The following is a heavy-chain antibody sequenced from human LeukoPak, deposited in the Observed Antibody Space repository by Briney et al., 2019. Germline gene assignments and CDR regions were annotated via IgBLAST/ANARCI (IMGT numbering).Heavy chain of an antibody. Sequence: GGSLGLSCAASGFTFSNYWMTWVRQAPGKGLEWVAHIKEDGGEKHYVDPVKGRFTISRDNAKNSLYLQMNSLRAEDTAMYYCVRDRGYCSGGTCYALWDYWGQGTLVTVSS. J-gene: IGHJ4*02. D-gene: IGHD2-15*01. CDR2: IKEDGGEK. V-gene: IGHV3-7*01. CDR3: VRDRGYCSGGTCYALWDY. CDR1: GFTFSNYW.